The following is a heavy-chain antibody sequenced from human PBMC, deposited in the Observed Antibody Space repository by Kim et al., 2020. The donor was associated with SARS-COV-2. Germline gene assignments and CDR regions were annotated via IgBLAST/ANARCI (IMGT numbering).Heavy chain of an antibody. J-gene: IGHJ4*02. D-gene: IGHD3-10*01. Sequence: TTGYADSVRGRFTISRDNAKNTLYLQMNSLRVEDTAVYYCTRGFGSETNYWGQGSLVIVST. V-gene: IGHV3-74*01. CDR3: TRGFGSETNY. CDR2: TT.